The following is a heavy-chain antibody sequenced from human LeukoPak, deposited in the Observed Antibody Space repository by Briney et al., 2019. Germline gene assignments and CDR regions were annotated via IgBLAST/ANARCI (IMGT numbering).Heavy chain of an antibody. CDR3: AKDRGYSYGYSDY. J-gene: IGHJ4*02. CDR1: GFTFSSYG. Sequence: GSLRLSCAASGFTFSSYGMHWVRQAPGKGLEWVAVISYDGSNKYYADSVKGRFTISRDNSKNTLYLQMNSLRAEDTAVYYCAKDRGYSYGYSDYWGQGTLVTVSS. CDR2: ISYDGSNK. V-gene: IGHV3-30*18. D-gene: IGHD5-18*01.